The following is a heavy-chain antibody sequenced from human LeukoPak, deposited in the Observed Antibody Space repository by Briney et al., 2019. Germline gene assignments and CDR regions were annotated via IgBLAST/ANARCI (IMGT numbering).Heavy chain of an antibody. J-gene: IGHJ6*02. CDR2: ISGSGGST. Sequence: GGSLRLSCAASGFTFSSYAMSWVRQAPGKGLEWVSAISGSGGSTYYADSVKGRFTISRDNSKNTLYLQMNSLSAEDTAVYYCAKSPDITIGFLKDDYYGMDVWGQGTTVTVSS. D-gene: IGHD3-10*01. V-gene: IGHV3-23*01. CDR3: AKSPDITIGFLKDDYYGMDV. CDR1: GFTFSSYA.